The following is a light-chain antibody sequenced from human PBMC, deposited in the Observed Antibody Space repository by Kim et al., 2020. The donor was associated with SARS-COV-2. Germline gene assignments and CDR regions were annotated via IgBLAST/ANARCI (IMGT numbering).Light chain of an antibody. CDR3: AGWDDNLNGGL. J-gene: IGLJ2*01. CDR2: IDK. Sequence: GQVATITCHRRCSNVETGPVNVCRQLPGTGPKPLLDIDKQRPPGFRNPGSVSRSGTSASLAISGLQSEDGGDYYCAGWDDNLNGGLFGGGTQLTVL. V-gene: IGLV1-44*01. CDR1: CSNVETGP.